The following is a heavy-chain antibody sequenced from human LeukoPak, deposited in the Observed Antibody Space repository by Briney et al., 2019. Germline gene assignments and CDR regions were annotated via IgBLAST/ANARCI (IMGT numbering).Heavy chain of an antibody. J-gene: IGHJ6*02. CDR1: GFTVSSNY. Sequence: LRLSCAASGFTVSSNYMSWIRQHPGKGLEWIGYIYYSGSTYYNPSLKGRVTISVDTSKNQFSLKLSSVTAADTAVYYCARESCSSTSCYEYYYYYGMDVWGQGTTVTVSS. V-gene: IGHV4-31*02. CDR2: IYYSGST. CDR3: ARESCSSTSCYEYYYYYGMDV. D-gene: IGHD2-2*01.